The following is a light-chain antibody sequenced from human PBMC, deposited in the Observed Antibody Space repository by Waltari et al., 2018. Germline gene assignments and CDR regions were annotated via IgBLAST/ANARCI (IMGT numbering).Light chain of an antibody. CDR3: QNHERLPAT. V-gene: IGKV3-20*01. Sequence: IVLTQSPGTLSLSPGERATLSCRASQLIGRYLAWYQQKPDQAPRLLIYGASSRATGIPDRFSGSGSGTDFSLTISRLEPEDFAVYYCQNHERLPATFGQGTKVEIK. CDR2: GAS. CDR1: QLIGRY. J-gene: IGKJ1*01.